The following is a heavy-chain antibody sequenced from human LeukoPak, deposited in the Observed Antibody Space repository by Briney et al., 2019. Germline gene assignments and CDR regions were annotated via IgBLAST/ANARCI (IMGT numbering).Heavy chain of an antibody. CDR1: GFTFDDYA. V-gene: IGHV3-9*01. D-gene: IGHD3-10*02. CDR3: AKVCAGGAFDI. Sequence: GGSLRLSCAASGFTFDDYAMHWVRQAPGKGLEWVSGISWNSGSIGYADSVKGRFTISRDNAKNSLYLQMNSLRAEDTALYYCAKVCAGGAFDIWGQGTMVTVSS. CDR2: ISWNSGSI. J-gene: IGHJ3*02.